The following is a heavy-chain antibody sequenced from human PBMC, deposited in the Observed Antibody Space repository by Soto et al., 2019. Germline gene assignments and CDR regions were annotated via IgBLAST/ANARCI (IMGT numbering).Heavy chain of an antibody. V-gene: IGHV1-18*04. Sequence: QVQLVQSGAEVKKPGASVKVSCKASGYTFTIYGISWVRQAPGQGLEWMGWISGYNGNTDYAQNLQDRVTLATDASTSSVYMELRSLRSDDTAGYYCARVDYYDSSGYYGYWGQGTLITGSS. J-gene: IGHJ4*02. CDR1: GYTFTIYG. CDR3: ARVDYYDSSGYYGY. CDR2: ISGYNGNT. D-gene: IGHD3-22*01.